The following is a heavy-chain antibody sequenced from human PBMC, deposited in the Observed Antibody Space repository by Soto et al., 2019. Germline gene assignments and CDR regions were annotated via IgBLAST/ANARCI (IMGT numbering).Heavy chain of an antibody. J-gene: IGHJ4*02. CDR3: ARDRRHGDYYFDY. V-gene: IGHV4-31*03. Sequence: SETLSLTCTVSGGSISSGGYYWSWIRQHPGKGLEWIGYIYYSGSTYYNPSLKSRVTISVDTSKNQFSLKLSSVTAADTAVYYCARDRRHGDYYFDYWGQGTLVTV. D-gene: IGHD4-17*01. CDR2: IYYSGST. CDR1: GGSISSGGYY.